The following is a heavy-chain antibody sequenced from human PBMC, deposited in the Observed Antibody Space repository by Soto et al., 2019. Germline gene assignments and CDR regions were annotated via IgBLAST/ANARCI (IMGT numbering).Heavy chain of an antibody. V-gene: IGHV5-10-1*01. D-gene: IGHD4-4*01. Sequence: GESLKISCKGSGYSFTNYWITWVRQMPGKGLEWMGRIDPSDSYTNYSPSFQGHVTISADKSISTAYLQWSSLKAPDTAMYYCTRRGDNYSNYYDNWFDPWGQGTLATVSS. CDR3: TRRGDNYSNYYDNWFDP. J-gene: IGHJ5*02. CDR1: GYSFTNYW. CDR2: IDPSDSYT.